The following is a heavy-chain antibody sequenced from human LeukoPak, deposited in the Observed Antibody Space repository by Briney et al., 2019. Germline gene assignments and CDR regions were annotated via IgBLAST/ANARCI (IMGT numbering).Heavy chain of an antibody. CDR1: GFTFSSYW. Sequence: GGSLRLSCAASGFTFSSYWMHWVRQAPGKGLVWVSRINSDGSSTSYADSVKGRFTISRDNAKNTLYLQMNSLRAEDTAVYYCARGMSPRGPGNWFDPWGQGTLVTVSS. CDR2: INSDGSST. CDR3: ARGMSPRGPGNWFDP. V-gene: IGHV3-74*01. J-gene: IGHJ5*02. D-gene: IGHD3-10*01.